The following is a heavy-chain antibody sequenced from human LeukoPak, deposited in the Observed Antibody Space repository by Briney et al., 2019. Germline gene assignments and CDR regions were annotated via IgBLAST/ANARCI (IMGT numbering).Heavy chain of an antibody. CDR1: GYTFTRYG. CDR3: TRDHMQRSAAGTLDY. V-gene: IGHV1-18*01. Sequence: ASVKVSCKASGYTFTRYGITWVRQAPGQGLEWMTWISAYNGYTNYAEKFQGRVTMTTDASTSTAYMELRGLRSDDTAVYYCTRDHMQRSAAGTLDYWGQGTLVTVSS. D-gene: IGHD6-13*01. J-gene: IGHJ4*02. CDR2: ISAYNGYT.